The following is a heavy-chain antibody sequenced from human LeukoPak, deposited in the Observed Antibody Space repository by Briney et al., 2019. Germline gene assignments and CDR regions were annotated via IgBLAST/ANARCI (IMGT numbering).Heavy chain of an antibody. Sequence: GGSLRLSCAASGFTFSSYGMHWVRQAPGKGLEWVAVISYDGSNKCYADSVKGRFTISRDNSKNTLYLQMNSLRAEDTAVYYCAKGLGGNSPQDYWGQGTLVTVSS. CDR1: GFTFSSYG. D-gene: IGHD4-23*01. J-gene: IGHJ4*02. CDR3: AKGLGGNSPQDY. V-gene: IGHV3-30*18. CDR2: ISYDGSNK.